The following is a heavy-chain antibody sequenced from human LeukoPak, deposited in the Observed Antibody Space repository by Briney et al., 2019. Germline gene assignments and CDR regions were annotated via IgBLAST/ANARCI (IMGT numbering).Heavy chain of an antibody. J-gene: IGHJ4*02. V-gene: IGHV3-15*01. CDR3: TTDLDPYDYVWGSYRYYFDY. CDR2: IKNKTDGGTT. D-gene: IGHD3-16*02. Sequence: GGSLRLSCAASGFTFSSYGMHWVRQAPGKGLEWVGRIKNKTDGGTTDYAAPVKGRFTISRDDSKNTLYLQMNSLKTEDTAVYYCTTDLDPYDYVWGSYRYYFDYWGQGTLVTVSS. CDR1: GFTFSSYG.